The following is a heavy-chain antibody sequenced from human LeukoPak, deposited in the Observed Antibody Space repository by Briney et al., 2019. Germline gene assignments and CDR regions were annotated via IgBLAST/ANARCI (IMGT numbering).Heavy chain of an antibody. CDR3: ARGRQDYYDSTSDDAFDI. CDR2: ISAYNGNT. J-gene: IGHJ3*02. Sequence: ASVKVSCKASGYTFTSYGISWVRQAPGQGLEWMGWISAYNGNTNYAQKLQGRVTMTTDTSTSTAYMELRSLRSDDTAVYYCARGRQDYYDSTSDDAFDIWGQGTMVTVSS. D-gene: IGHD3-22*01. V-gene: IGHV1-18*01. CDR1: GYTFTSYG.